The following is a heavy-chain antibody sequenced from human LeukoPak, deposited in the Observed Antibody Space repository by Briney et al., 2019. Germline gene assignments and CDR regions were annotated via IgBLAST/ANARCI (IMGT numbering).Heavy chain of an antibody. CDR3: ASPSISSGWYSKDY. J-gene: IGHJ4*02. V-gene: IGHV4-59*08. D-gene: IGHD6-19*01. CDR1: GGSISSYY. Sequence: PSETLSLTCTVSGGSISSYYWSWIRQPPGKGLEWIGYIYYSGSTNYNPSLKSRVTISVDTSKNQFSLKLSSVTAADTAVYYCASPSISSGWYSKDYWGQGTLVTVSS. CDR2: IYYSGST.